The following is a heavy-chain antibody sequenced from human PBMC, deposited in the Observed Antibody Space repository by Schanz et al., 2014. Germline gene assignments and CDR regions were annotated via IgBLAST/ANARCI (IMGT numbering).Heavy chain of an antibody. CDR1: GFKFSIYA. CDR3: VKLPGATGTTSHFDY. V-gene: IGHV3-30*04. Sequence: QVQLVDSGGGVVQPGRSLRLSCAASGFKFSIYAMHWVRQAPGKGLEWVAVISYDGRSKDYADSVKGRFTISRDNAKYTLYLQMNSLRAEDTAVYYCVKLPGATGTTSHFDYWGQGTLVTVSS. D-gene: IGHD1-1*01. J-gene: IGHJ4*02. CDR2: ISYDGRSK.